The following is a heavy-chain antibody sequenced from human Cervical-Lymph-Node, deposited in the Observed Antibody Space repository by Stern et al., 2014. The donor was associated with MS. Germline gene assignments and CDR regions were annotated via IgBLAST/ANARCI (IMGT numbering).Heavy chain of an antibody. Sequence: QLQLQESGPGLVKPSETLSLTCTVSGGSISSYYWSWIRQPPGKGLEWIGYIYYSGSTNYNPSLKSRVTISVDTSKNQFSLKLSSVTAADTAVYYCARGLVEGIRGYGYWGQGTLVTVSS. J-gene: IGHJ4*02. CDR2: IYYSGST. CDR1: GGSISSYY. D-gene: IGHD5-12*01. CDR3: ARGLVEGIRGYGY. V-gene: IGHV4-59*01.